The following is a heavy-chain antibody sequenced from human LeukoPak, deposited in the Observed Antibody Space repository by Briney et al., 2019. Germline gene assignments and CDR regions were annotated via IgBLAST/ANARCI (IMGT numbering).Heavy chain of an antibody. CDR2: ISAYNGNT. Sequence: ASVKVSCKASGYTFTSYGISWVRQAPGQGLEWMGWISAYNGNTNYAQKLQGRVTMTTDTSTSTAYMELRSLRLGDTAVYYCARVVLRYLGGSLATGRHNWFDPWGQGTLVAVSS. CDR3: ARVVLRYLGGSLATGRHNWFDP. V-gene: IGHV1-18*01. D-gene: IGHD3-9*01. CDR1: GYTFTSYG. J-gene: IGHJ5*02.